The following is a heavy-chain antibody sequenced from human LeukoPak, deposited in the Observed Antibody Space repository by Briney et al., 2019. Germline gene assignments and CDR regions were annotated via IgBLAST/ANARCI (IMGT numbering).Heavy chain of an antibody. J-gene: IGHJ4*02. CDR1: GGTFSSYA. CDR2: INAGTGNT. V-gene: IGHV1-3*01. D-gene: IGHD6-19*01. CDR3: ARLNGWYGLDY. Sequence: ASVKVSCKASGGTFSSYAIHWVRQAPGQRLEWMGWINAGTGNTKYSQRFQGRVTITRDTSARTAYMELSSLRSEDTAVYYCARLNGWYGLDYWGQGTRVTVSS.